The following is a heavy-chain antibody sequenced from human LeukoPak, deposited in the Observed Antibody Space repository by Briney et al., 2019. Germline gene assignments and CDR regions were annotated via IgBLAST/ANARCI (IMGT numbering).Heavy chain of an antibody. V-gene: IGHV1-3*04. CDR1: GYTFTTYT. J-gene: IGHJ4*02. D-gene: IGHD3-16*01. CDR2: INTGSDNI. Sequence: ASVKVSCKASGYTFTTYTLHWVRQAPGQRLEWMGWINTGSDNIKYSQALQGRVVITTDTSANTAFMELSSLRSDDTAVYYCANHYGGGQGALVTVSS. CDR3: ANHYG.